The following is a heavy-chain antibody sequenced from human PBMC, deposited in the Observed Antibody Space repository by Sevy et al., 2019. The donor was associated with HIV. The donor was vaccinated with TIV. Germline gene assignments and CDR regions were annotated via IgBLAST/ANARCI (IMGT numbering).Heavy chain of an antibody. J-gene: IGHJ6*02. CDR2: IYYSGST. D-gene: IGHD6-13*01. CDR1: GGSISSSSYY. Sequence: SETLSLTCTVSGGSISSSSYYWGWMRQPPGKGLEWIGSIYYSGSTYYNPSLKSRVTISVDTSKNQFSLKLSSVTAADTAVYYCARHPTLSSSWYYYYYGMDVWGQGTTVTVSS. V-gene: IGHV4-39*01. CDR3: ARHPTLSSSWYYYYYGMDV.